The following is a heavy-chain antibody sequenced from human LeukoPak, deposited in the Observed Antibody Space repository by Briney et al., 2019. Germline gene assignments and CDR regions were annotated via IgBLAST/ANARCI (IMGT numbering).Heavy chain of an antibody. V-gene: IGHV4-59*08. CDR2: IYYSGST. J-gene: IGHJ4*02. Sequence: PSETLSLTCTVSGGYISSYYWSWIRQPPGKGLEWIGYIYYSGSTNYNPSLKSRVTISVDTSKNQFSLKLSSVTAADTAVYYCARSPGYQPVYWGQGTLVTVSS. CDR3: ARSPGYQPVY. D-gene: IGHD2-2*01. CDR1: GGYISSYY.